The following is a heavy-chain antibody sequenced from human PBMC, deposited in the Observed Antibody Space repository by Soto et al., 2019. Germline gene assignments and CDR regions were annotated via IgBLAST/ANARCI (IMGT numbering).Heavy chain of an antibody. CDR2: INPRGGST. CDR3: ARDRLKGSDY. CDR1: GYTFTSYY. Sequence: QVQLVQSGAEVKKPGASVKVSCKASGYTFTSYYMHWVRQAPGQGLEWMGIINPRGGSTSYAQKFQDRVTMTRDTSTRTVYMELSSLRSEDTAVYYCARDRLKGSDYWGQGTLVTVSS. D-gene: IGHD2-8*01. J-gene: IGHJ4*02. V-gene: IGHV1-46*01.